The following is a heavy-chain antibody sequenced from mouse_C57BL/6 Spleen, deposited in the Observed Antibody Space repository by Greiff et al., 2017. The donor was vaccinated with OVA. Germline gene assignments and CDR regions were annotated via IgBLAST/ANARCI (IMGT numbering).Heavy chain of an antibody. CDR3: ARSASNYWYFDG. V-gene: IGHV1-54*01. CDR1: GYAFTNYL. D-gene: IGHD2-10*02. Sequence: VQLQQSGAELVRPGTSVKVSCKASGYAFTNYLIQWVKQRPGQGLEWIGVINPGSGGTNYNEKFKGKATLTADKSSSTAYMQLSSLTSEDSAVYFCARSASNYWYFDGWGTGTTVTVSS. CDR2: INPGSGGT. J-gene: IGHJ1*03.